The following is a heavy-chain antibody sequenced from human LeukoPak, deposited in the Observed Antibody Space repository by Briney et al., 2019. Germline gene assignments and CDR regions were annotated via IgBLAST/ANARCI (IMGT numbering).Heavy chain of an antibody. CDR2: IYYSGST. V-gene: IGHV4-30-4*08. Sequence: SETLSLTCTVSGGSISSSSYYWGWIRQPPGKGLEWIGHIYYSGSTHHSPSLKSRVTISVDTSKNQFSLKLSSVTATDTAVYYCASAGHDGIGYKVCWGQGTLVTVSS. J-gene: IGHJ4*02. CDR1: GGSISSSSYY. D-gene: IGHD3-22*01. CDR3: ASAGHDGIGYKVC.